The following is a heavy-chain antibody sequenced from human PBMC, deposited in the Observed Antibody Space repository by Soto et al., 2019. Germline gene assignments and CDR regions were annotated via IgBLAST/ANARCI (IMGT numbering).Heavy chain of an antibody. J-gene: IGHJ3*01. CDR3: ARGDRGAFDL. Sequence: EVQLVESEGGLVQPGGSLRLSCAASGFTFSYYWMHCVRQAPGQGLVWVSRIHSDGSSTTYADSVKGRFTISRDNAKNTLDLHMNSLRAEDTAVYYCARGDRGAFDLWGQGTMVTVSS. CDR1: GFTFSYYW. CDR2: IHSDGSST. V-gene: IGHV3-74*01. D-gene: IGHD2-21*02.